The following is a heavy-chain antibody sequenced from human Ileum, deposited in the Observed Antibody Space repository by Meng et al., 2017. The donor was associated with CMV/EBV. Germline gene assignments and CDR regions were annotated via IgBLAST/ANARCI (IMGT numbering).Heavy chain of an antibody. CDR3: ARDQGWFGDQYFDY. D-gene: IGHD3-10*01. V-gene: IGHV3-30-3*01. CDR1: GFMFGTYA. CDR2: ISNDGVNK. Sequence: SGFMFGTYAMNWVRQAPGKGLEWVAVISNDGVNKYYADSVKGRFTISRDNSKNTVYLQMNSLRLEDTAAYYCARDQGWFGDQYFDYWGQGTLVTVSS. J-gene: IGHJ4*02.